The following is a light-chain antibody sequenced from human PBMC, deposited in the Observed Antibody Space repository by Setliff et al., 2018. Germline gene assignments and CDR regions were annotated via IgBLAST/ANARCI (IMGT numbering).Light chain of an antibody. V-gene: IGLV2-8*01. CDR1: SIDVSGYNY. CDR2: DVT. CDR3: SSYAGSNNFV. J-gene: IGLJ1*01. Sequence: QSALARPPSASGSPGQSVTISCAGTSIDVSGYNYVSWYQQHPGKAPQLIIYDVTKRPSGVPDRFSGSKSGNTASLTVSGLQAEDEADYYCSSYAGSNNFVFGTGTKVTVL.